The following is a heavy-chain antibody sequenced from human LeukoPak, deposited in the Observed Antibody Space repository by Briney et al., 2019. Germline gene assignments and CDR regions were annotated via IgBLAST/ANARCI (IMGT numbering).Heavy chain of an antibody. J-gene: IGHJ4*02. CDR2: IHHSGST. CDR1: GGSISNPIYS. V-gene: IGHV4-30-2*01. CDR3: ARETADLGRSLDY. Sequence: SETLSPTCTVSGGSISNPIYSWSWVRQPPGKGLEWIGYIHHSGSTFYNPSLKSRVTISVDTSKNQFSLNLSSVTAADTAVYYCARETADLGRSLDYWGQGTLVTVSS. D-gene: IGHD2-21*02.